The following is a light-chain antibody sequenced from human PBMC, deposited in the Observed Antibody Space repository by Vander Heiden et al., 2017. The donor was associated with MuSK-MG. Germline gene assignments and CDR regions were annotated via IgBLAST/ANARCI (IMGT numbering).Light chain of an antibody. Sequence: QSALTQPPSASGSPGQAVTIPCTGTSSDIGNSNFVSWYQQRPGEVPKFMIYEVSKRPSGVPDRFSGSKSDNTASLTVSGLQAEDEADYYCCSYAGSNTPYVFGTGTKVTVL. CDR1: SSDIGNSNF. CDR2: EVS. V-gene: IGLV2-8*01. J-gene: IGLJ1*01. CDR3: CSYAGSNTPYV.